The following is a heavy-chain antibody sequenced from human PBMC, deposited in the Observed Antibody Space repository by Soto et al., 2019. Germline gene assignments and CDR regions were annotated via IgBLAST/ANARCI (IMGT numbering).Heavy chain of an antibody. V-gene: IGHV1-69*13. Sequence: WASVKVSCKASGGTFSSYAISWVRQAPGQGLEWMGGIIPIFGTANYAQKFQGRVTITADESTSTAYMELSSLRSEDTAVYYCARSLGYCSSTSCYDPYYYGMDAWGQGTTLTVSS. D-gene: IGHD2-2*01. CDR3: ARSLGYCSSTSCYDPYYYGMDA. CDR2: IIPIFGTA. J-gene: IGHJ6*02. CDR1: GGTFSSYA.